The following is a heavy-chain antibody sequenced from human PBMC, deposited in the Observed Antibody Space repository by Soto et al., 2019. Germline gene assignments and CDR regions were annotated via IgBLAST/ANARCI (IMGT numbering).Heavy chain of an antibody. Sequence: QVQLVQSGAEVKKPGASVKVSCKASGYTFTNFGISWVRQAPGQGLEWMGWISAYNGNTNYAPKSQGRVTMTTDPSTSTAYMEVRILGFDSTAVYYCARGGTPIVYWGQGTLVTVSS. CDR3: ARGGTPIVY. D-gene: IGHD3-16*01. CDR2: ISAYNGNT. CDR1: GYTFTNFG. J-gene: IGHJ4*02. V-gene: IGHV1-18*01.